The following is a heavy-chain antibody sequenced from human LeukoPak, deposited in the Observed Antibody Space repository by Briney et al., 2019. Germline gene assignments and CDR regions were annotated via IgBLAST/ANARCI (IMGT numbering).Heavy chain of an antibody. CDR2: VSNDGRDK. J-gene: IGHJ4*02. D-gene: IGHD2-15*01. CDR1: GFTFNAYA. CDR3: ARDPRGAGSRYLDY. V-gene: IGHV3-30*07. Sequence: GGSLRLSCAASGFTFNAYAMHWVRQAPGKGLEWVAVVSNDGRDKHYADSVKGRFTISRDNAKNSLYLQMSSLRDEDTAVYYCARDPRGAGSRYLDYWGQGTLVTVSS.